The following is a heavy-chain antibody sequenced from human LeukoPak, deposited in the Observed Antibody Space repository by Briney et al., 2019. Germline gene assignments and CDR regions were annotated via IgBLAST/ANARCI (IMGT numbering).Heavy chain of an antibody. D-gene: IGHD6-6*01. J-gene: IGHJ5*02. CDR1: GYTFTSYG. CDR3: ARGYSSSSAFDP. V-gene: IGHV1-2*04. CDR2: INPNSGGT. Sequence: GASVKVSCKASGYTFTSYGISWVRQAPGQGLEWMGWINPNSGGTNYAQKFQGWVTMTRDTSISTAYMELSRLRSDDTAVYYCARGYSSSSAFDPWGQGTLVTVSS.